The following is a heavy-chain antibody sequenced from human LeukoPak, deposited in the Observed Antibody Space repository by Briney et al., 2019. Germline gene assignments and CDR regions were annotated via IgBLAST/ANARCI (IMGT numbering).Heavy chain of an antibody. CDR3: ARTGGSGSKFDY. D-gene: IGHD3-10*01. CDR2: INPSGST. V-gene: IGHV4-34*01. Sequence: SETLSLTCAVYGGSFSGYYWSWIRQPPGRGLEWIGEINPSGSTNYNPSLKSRVTISVDTSKNQFSLKLSSVTAADTAVYHCARTGGSGSKFDYWGQGTLVTVSS. CDR1: GGSFSGYY. J-gene: IGHJ4*02.